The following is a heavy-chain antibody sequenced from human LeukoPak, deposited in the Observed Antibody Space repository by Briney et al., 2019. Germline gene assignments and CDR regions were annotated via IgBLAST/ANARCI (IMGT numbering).Heavy chain of an antibody. Sequence: SENLSLTCTVSGGSISSGGYYWSWIRQHPGKGLEWIGYIYYSGSTYYNPSLKSRVTISVDTSKNQFSLKLSSVTAADTAVYYCARFNYIGWFDPWGQGTLVTVSS. V-gene: IGHV4-31*03. CDR1: GGSISSGGYY. D-gene: IGHD1-7*01. J-gene: IGHJ5*02. CDR3: ARFNYIGWFDP. CDR2: IYYSGST.